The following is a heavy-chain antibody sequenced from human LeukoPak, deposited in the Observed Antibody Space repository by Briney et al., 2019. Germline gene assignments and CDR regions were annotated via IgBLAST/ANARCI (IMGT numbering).Heavy chain of an antibody. D-gene: IGHD3-22*01. CDR2: IKSKTDGGAT. Sequence: GGSLRLSCAASGFIFSNAWMTWVRQAPGKGLEWVGRIKSKTDGGATDYAAPVKGRLTISRDDSKNTLYLQMNNLKTEDTAVYYCTTGYYYDSSGYHWGQGTLVTVSS. CDR1: GFIFSNAW. CDR3: TTGYYYDSSGYH. J-gene: IGHJ4*02. V-gene: IGHV3-15*01.